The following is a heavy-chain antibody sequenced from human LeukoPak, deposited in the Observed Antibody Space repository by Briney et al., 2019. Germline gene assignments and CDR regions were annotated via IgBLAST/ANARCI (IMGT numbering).Heavy chain of an antibody. CDR1: GGSFSGYY. Sequence: SETLSLTCAVYGGSFSGYYWSWIRQPPGKGLQWIAEINHSGSTNYNPSLKSRVTISVDTSKNQFSLKLSSVTAADTAVYYCASLLYCSSTSCYHPSGQHWGQGTLVTVSS. D-gene: IGHD2-2*01. J-gene: IGHJ1*01. CDR2: INHSGST. V-gene: IGHV4-34*01. CDR3: ASLLYCSSTSCYHPSGQH.